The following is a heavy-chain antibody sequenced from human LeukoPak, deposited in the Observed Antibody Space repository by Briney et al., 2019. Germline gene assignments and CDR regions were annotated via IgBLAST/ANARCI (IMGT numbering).Heavy chain of an antibody. V-gene: IGHV7-4-1*02. D-gene: IGHD2-2*01. CDR3: ARDEVPATATYNWFDP. CDR1: GYSFTSYA. Sequence: ASVKVSCKAAGYSFTSYAMNWVRQAPGQGLKWMGWISPNTGNPTYAQGFTGRFVFSLDTSVSTAYLQISSLKAEDTAVYYCARDEVPATATYNWFDPWGQGTLVTVSS. J-gene: IGHJ5*02. CDR2: ISPNTGNP.